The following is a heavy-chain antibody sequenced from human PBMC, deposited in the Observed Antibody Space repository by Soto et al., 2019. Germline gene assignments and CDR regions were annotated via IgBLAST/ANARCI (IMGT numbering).Heavy chain of an antibody. CDR2: IRGGGGAST. CDR1: GFTFSSYA. CDR3: AKELEIIGKGAFEM. J-gene: IGHJ3*02. V-gene: IGHV3-23*01. Sequence: EVHLLESGGGLVQPGGSLTLSCAASGFTFSSYAMSRVRQAPGKGLEWVSAIRGGGGASTYYAASVKGLVIISKDNSKNTLYLQMSSLRADDTAVYYCAKELEIIGKGAFEMWGQATMVTVSS.